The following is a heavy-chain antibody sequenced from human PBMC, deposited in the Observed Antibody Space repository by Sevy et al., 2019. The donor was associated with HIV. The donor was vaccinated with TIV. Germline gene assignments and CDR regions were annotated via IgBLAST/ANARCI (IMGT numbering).Heavy chain of an antibody. CDR2: IYHSGST. V-gene: IGHV4-4*02. CDR3: ARKLQFYYGMDV. CDR1: GGSISSSNW. Sequence: SETLSLTCAVSGGSISSSNWWSWVRQPPGKGLEWIGEIYHSGSTNYNPSLKSRVTISVEKSKNRFSLKLSSVTAADTAVYYWARKLQFYYGMDVWGQGTTVTVSS. D-gene: IGHD5-12*01. J-gene: IGHJ6*02.